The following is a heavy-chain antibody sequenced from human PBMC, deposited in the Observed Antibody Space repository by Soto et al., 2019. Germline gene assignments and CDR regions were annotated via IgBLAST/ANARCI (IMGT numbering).Heavy chain of an antibody. CDR1: GFTFSSYS. Sequence: GGSLRLSCAASGFTFSSYSMNWVRQAPGKGLEWVSYISSSSSTIYYADSVKGRFTISRDNAKNSLYLQMNSLRDEDTAVYYCARDVGTRANSYYYGMDVWGKGTTVTVSS. V-gene: IGHV3-48*02. CDR3: ARDVGTRANSYYYGMDV. J-gene: IGHJ6*04. D-gene: IGHD2-2*01. CDR2: ISSSSSTI.